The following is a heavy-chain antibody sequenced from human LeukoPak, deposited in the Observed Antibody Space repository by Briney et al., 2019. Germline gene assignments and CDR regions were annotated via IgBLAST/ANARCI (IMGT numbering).Heavy chain of an antibody. V-gene: IGHV3-23*01. CDR3: AKTNLWFGELLSAFDY. CDR1: GFTFSSYA. D-gene: IGHD3-10*01. J-gene: IGHJ4*02. Sequence: PGGSLRLSCAASGFTFSSYAMSWVRQAPGKGLEWASAISGSGGSTDYADSVKGRFTISRDNSKNTLYLQMNSLRAEDTAVYYCAKTNLWFGELLSAFDYWGQGTLVTVSS. CDR2: ISGSGGST.